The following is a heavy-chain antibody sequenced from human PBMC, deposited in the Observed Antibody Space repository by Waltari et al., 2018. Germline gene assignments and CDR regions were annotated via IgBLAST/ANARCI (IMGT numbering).Heavy chain of an antibody. CDR3: ATSIGYYRTAGIRYYYYGMDV. D-gene: IGHD3-3*01. V-gene: IGHV3-23*01. Sequence: EVQLLESGGGLVQPGGSLRLYCAASGFTFSSYAMSWVRKATGKGLEWVSAISGSGGRTYSAYSVKGRFTISRDNSKTTLYLQMNSLRAEDTAVYYCATSIGYYRTAGIRYYYYGMDVWGQGTTVTVSS. J-gene: IGHJ6*02. CDR2: ISGSGGRT. CDR1: GFTFSSYA.